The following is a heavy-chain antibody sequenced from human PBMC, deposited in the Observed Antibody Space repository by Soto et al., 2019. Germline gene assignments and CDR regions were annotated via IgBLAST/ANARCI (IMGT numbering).Heavy chain of an antibody. CDR1: GGTFSSYA. CDR3: ARGPDTAMVTGNYYYGMDV. D-gene: IGHD5-18*01. Sequence: SVKVSCKASGGTFSSYAISWVRQAPGQGLEWMGGIIPIFGTANYAQKFQGRVTITADESTSTAYMELSSLRSEDTAVYYCARGPDTAMVTGNYYYGMDVWGQGTTVTVSS. V-gene: IGHV1-69*13. J-gene: IGHJ6*02. CDR2: IIPIFGTA.